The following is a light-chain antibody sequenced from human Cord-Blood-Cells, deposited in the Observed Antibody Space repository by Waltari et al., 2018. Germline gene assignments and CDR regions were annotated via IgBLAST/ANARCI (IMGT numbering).Light chain of an antibody. CDR3: QQYYSYPRT. J-gene: IGKJ1*01. Sequence: AIRMTQSPSSFSASTGDRVTITCRASQGISSYLAWYQQTPGKAPKLLIYAASTLQSGVPSRFSGSGSGTDFTLTISCLQSEDFATYYCQQYYSYPRTFGQGTKVEIK. CDR1: QGISSY. CDR2: AAS. V-gene: IGKV1-8*01.